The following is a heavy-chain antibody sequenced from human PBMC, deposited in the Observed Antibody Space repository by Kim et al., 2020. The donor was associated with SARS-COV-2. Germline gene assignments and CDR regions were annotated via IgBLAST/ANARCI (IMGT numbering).Heavy chain of an antibody. Sequence: GGSLRLSCAASGFTFSDYYMSWIRQAPGKGLEWISYISSSSGSTIYYLDSAKGRFTISRDNAKNSLYLQMNSLRAEDTAVYYCARDRRISVYGGFDYWGQGTVVTVSS. D-gene: IGHD3-10*02. J-gene: IGHJ4*02. CDR2: ISSSSGSTI. CDR1: GFTFSDYY. CDR3: ARDRRISVYGGFDY. V-gene: IGHV3-11*01.